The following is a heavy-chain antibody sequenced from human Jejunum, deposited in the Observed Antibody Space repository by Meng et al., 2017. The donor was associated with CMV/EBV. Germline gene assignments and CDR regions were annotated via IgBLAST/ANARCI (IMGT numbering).Heavy chain of an antibody. D-gene: IGHD6-25*01. CDR1: GFAFSTYA. J-gene: IGHJ4*02. Sequence: QVGLGGAGGGVVQPWGPLRLSCAASGFAFSTYAMHWVRQAPGKGLEWVAFIRYDGSDEYYADSVRGRFTISRDNSKNTLFLQMNSLRPEDTAVYYCAKLLSSDLDFWGQGTLVTVSS. V-gene: IGHV3-30*02. CDR2: IRYDGSDE. CDR3: AKLLSSDLDF.